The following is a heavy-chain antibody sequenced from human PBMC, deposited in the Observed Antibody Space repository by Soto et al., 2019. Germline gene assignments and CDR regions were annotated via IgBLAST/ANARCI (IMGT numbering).Heavy chain of an antibody. CDR2: ISSSSSYI. CDR1: GFTFSSYS. CDR3: ARVRGYCSGGSCYDAFDI. D-gene: IGHD2-15*01. V-gene: IGHV3-21*01. Sequence: EVQLVESGGGLVKPGGSLRLSCAASGFTFSSYSMNWVRQAPGKGLEWVSSISSSSSYIYYADSVKGRFTISRDNAKNSLYLQMNSLRAEDTAVYYCARVRGYCSGGSCYDAFDIWGQGTMVTVSS. J-gene: IGHJ3*02.